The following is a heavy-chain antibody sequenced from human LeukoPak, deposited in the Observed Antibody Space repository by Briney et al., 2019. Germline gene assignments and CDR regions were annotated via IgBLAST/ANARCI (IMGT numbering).Heavy chain of an antibody. CDR3: ATFPHDYGGANFDY. J-gene: IGHJ4*02. V-gene: IGHV4-34*01. CDR2: INHSGST. CDR1: GGSFSGYY. D-gene: IGHD4-23*01. Sequence: SETLSLTCAVYGGSFSGYYWSWIRQPPGKGLEWTGEINHSGSTNYNPSLKSRVTISVDTSKNQFSLKLSSVTAADTAVYYCATFPHDYGGANFDYWGQGTLVTVSS.